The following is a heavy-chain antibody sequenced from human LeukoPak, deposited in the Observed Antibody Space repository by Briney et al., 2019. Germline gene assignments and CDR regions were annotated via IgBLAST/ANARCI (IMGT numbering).Heavy chain of an antibody. D-gene: IGHD3-22*01. V-gene: IGHV3-33*01. J-gene: IGHJ5*02. Sequence: GGSLRLSCVASGFIFSAYGMHWVRQAPGKGLEWVAVIWYDGSNRNYADSVKGRFTISRDNLKNTLYLQMNSLKVEDTAVYYCARDHYDGSGYFGLDPWGQGTLVTVSS. CDR2: IWYDGSNR. CDR1: GFIFSAYG. CDR3: ARDHYDGSGYFGLDP.